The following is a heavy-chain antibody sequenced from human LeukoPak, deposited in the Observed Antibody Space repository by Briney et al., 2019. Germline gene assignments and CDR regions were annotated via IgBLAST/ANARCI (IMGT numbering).Heavy chain of an antibody. Sequence: GRSLRLSCAASGFTFSSYGMHWVRQAPGKGLEWVAVIWYDGSNKYYADSVKGRFTISRDNSKNTLYLQMNSLRAEDTAVYYCAKDPGVTRGYYYYYYMDVWGKGTTVTVSS. V-gene: IGHV3-33*06. CDR3: AKDPGVTRGYYYYYYMDV. D-gene: IGHD4-11*01. CDR2: IWYDGSNK. CDR1: GFTFSSYG. J-gene: IGHJ6*03.